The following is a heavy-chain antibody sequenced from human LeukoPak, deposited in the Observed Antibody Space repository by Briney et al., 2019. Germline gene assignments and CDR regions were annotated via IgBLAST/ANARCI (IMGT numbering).Heavy chain of an antibody. Sequence: GASVKVSCKASGYTFTNYGISWVRQAPGQGLEWMGWISTYNAKTNSAQRFQGRFTMTADTSTDTAYMELRSLTSDDTAVFYCARGLVSLLYGSGIDYWGQGTQVTVSA. CDR1: GYTFTNYG. V-gene: IGHV1-18*01. J-gene: IGHJ4*02. CDR2: ISTYNAKT. CDR3: ARGLVSLLYGSGIDY. D-gene: IGHD3-10*01.